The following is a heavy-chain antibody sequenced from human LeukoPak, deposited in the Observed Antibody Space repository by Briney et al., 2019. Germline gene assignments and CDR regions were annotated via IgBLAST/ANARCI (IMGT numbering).Heavy chain of an antibody. CDR3: ARGDELWSSPLDY. CDR1: GYTFIHYY. D-gene: IGHD5-18*01. Sequence: ASVKVSCKTSGYTFIHYYMHWVRQASGEGFEWMGIVDPSGDIATYAQKFQGRVTMTRNTSISTAYMELSSLRSEDTAVYYCARGDELWSSPLDYWGQGTLVTVSS. CDR2: VDPSGDIA. J-gene: IGHJ4*02. V-gene: IGHV1-46*01.